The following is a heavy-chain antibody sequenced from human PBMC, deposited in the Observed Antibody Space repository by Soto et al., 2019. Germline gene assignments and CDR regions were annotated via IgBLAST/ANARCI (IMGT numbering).Heavy chain of an antibody. CDR1: GYTFTSYY. Sequence: ASVTVSCKASGYTFTSYYMHWVRQAPGQGLEWMGIINPSGGSTSYAQKFQGRVTMTRDTSTSTVYMELSSLRSEDTAVYYCARVGAARTTTYYFDYWGQGTLVTVSS. D-gene: IGHD6-6*01. CDR3: ARVGAARTTTYYFDY. CDR2: INPSGGST. J-gene: IGHJ4*02. V-gene: IGHV1-46*03.